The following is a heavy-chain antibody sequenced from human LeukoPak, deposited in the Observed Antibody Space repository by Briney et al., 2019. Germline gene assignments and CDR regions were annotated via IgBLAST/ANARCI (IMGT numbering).Heavy chain of an antibody. V-gene: IGHV3-21*04. CDR1: GFTFSSYS. CDR2: ISSSSSYI. J-gene: IGHJ5*02. D-gene: IGHD3-22*01. CDR3: AREVYDSSPAVTVWFDP. Sequence: GGSLRLSCAASGFTFSSYSMNWVRQAPGKGLEWVSSISSSSSYIYYADSVKGRFTISRDNAKNSLYLQMNTLRAEDTAVYYCAREVYDSSPAVTVWFDPWGQGTLVTVSS.